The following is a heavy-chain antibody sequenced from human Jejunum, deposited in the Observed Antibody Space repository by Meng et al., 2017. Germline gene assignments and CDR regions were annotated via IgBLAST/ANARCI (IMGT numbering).Heavy chain of an antibody. Sequence: EVLVLESGGDLVQPGGSLGLSCAASGFTFDNYGMTWVRQVPGKGLEWVSALNWNGDSTGYADSVKGRFTISRDNAKNSLYLQMNSLRAEDTALYYCTREHTTSFFSDYWGQGTLVTVSS. J-gene: IGHJ4*02. V-gene: IGHV3-20*04. CDR2: LNWNGDST. CDR1: GFTFDNYG. D-gene: IGHD2-2*01. CDR3: TREHTTSFFSDY.